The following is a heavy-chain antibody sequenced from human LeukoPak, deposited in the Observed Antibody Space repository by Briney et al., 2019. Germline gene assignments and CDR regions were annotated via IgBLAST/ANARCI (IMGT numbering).Heavy chain of an antibody. J-gene: IGHJ1*01. D-gene: IGHD3-22*01. CDR2: IYYSGST. CDR3: AEDYYYDSSGYYYVRYFQH. Sequence: SETLSLTCTVSGGSISSSSYYWGWIRQPPGKGLEWIGSIYYSGSTYYNPSLKSRATISVDTSKNQFSLKLSSVTAADTAVYYCAEDYYYDSSGYYYVRYFQHWGQGTLVTVSS. CDR1: GGSISSSSYY. V-gene: IGHV4-39*01.